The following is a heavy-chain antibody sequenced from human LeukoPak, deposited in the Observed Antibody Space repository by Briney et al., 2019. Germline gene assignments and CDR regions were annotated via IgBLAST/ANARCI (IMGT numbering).Heavy chain of an antibody. J-gene: IGHJ3*02. CDR1: GGSFSGYY. D-gene: IGHD3-22*01. CDR2: INHSGST. Sequence: SETLSLTCAVYGGSFSGYYWSWIRQPPGKGLEWIGEINHSGSTNYNPSLKSRVTISVDTSKNQFSLKLSSVTAADTAVYYCAREEGHTYYYDSSGFDIWGQGTMVTVSS. CDR3: AREEGHTYYYDSSGFDI. V-gene: IGHV4-34*01.